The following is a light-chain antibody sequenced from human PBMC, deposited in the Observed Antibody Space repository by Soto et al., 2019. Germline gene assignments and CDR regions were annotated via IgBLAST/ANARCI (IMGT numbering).Light chain of an antibody. CDR2: EVS. J-gene: IGLJ3*02. Sequence: QSVLTQPASVSGSPGQSITISCTGTSSDVGGYNYVSWYQQHPDKAPKLMIYEVSNRPSGVSNRFSGSKSGNMASLTISGLQAEDEADYYCTSYTTSSTHWVFGGGTQLTVL. CDR1: SSDVGGYNY. CDR3: TSYTTSSTHWV. V-gene: IGLV2-14*01.